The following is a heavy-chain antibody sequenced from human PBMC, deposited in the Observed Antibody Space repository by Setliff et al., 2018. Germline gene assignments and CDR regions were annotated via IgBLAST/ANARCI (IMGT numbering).Heavy chain of an antibody. CDR3: ARDPSGDYVGAFDP. D-gene: IGHD4-17*01. V-gene: IGHV3-23*01. CDR1: TFTFSKYA. J-gene: IGHJ5*02. Sequence: LRLSCAASTFTFSKYAVTWVRQAPGKGLQWVASIGASGHNTYYADFVKGRFTISRGNSGNTLYLLMNSLRGEDTASYYCARDPSGDYVGAFDPWGQGSLVTVSS. CDR2: IGASGHNT.